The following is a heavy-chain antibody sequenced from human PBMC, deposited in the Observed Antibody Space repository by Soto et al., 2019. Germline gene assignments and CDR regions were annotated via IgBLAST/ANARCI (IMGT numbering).Heavy chain of an antibody. D-gene: IGHD4-17*01. V-gene: IGHV4-31*03. Sequence: PSETLSLTCTVSGGSISSGGYYWSWIRQHPGKGLEWIGYIYYSGSTYYNPSLKSRITINPDTSKNQFSLQLNSVTPEDTAVYYCARDSPGYGDYVLFDYWGQGTLVTGSS. CDR2: IYYSGST. CDR3: ARDSPGYGDYVLFDY. J-gene: IGHJ4*02. CDR1: GGSISSGGYY.